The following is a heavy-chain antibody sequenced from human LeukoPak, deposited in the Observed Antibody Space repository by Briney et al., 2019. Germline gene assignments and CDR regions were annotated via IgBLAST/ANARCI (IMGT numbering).Heavy chain of an antibody. CDR1: GYTLTELS. CDR3: ATVPYLYGGNSGKYFQH. Sequence: ASVKVSCKVPGYTLTELSMHWVRQAPGKGLEWMRGFDPEDGETIYAQKFQGRVTMTEDTSTDTAYMELSSLRSEDTAVYYCATVPYLYGGNSGKYFQHWGQGTLVTVSS. V-gene: IGHV1-24*01. J-gene: IGHJ1*01. CDR2: FDPEDGET. D-gene: IGHD4-23*01.